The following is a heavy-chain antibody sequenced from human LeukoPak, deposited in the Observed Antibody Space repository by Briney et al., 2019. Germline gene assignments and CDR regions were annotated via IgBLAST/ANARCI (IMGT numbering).Heavy chain of an antibody. CDR3: ARDRSDFPPGLDP. Sequence: GGSLRLSCAASGFTFSSYSMSWVRQAPGKGLEWVSSISSSSSYIYYADSVKGRFTISRDNAKNSLYLQMNSLRAEDTAVYYCARDRSDFPPGLDPWGQGTLVTVSS. V-gene: IGHV3-21*01. J-gene: IGHJ5*02. D-gene: IGHD3-3*01. CDR1: GFTFSSYS. CDR2: ISSSSSYI.